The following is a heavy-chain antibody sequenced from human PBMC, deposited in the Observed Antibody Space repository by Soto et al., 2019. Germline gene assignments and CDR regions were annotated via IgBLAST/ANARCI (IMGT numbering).Heavy chain of an antibody. D-gene: IGHD3-3*01. Sequence: HPGGSLRLSCAASGFTFSSYGMHWVRQAPGKGLEWVAVISYDGSNKYYADSVKGRFTISRDNSKNTLYLQMNSLRAEDTAVYYCAKALRYYDFWSGYYPYEYYYYYGKDVWGQGTTVTVSS. J-gene: IGHJ6*02. CDR3: AKALRYYDFWSGYYPYEYYYYYGKDV. CDR2: ISYDGSNK. CDR1: GFTFSSYG. V-gene: IGHV3-30*18.